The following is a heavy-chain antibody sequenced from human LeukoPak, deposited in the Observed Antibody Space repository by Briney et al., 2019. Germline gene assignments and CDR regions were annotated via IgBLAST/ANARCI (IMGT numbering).Heavy chain of an antibody. Sequence: RASVKVSCTASGYTFTGYYMHWVRQAPGQGLEWMGWINPHTGGTNYAQKFQGRVTMTRDTSISTAYMELSRLRSDDTAVYYCARDLGYCSGGSCSKPNAFDIWGQGTMVTVSS. CDR1: GYTFTGYY. CDR3: ARDLGYCSGGSCSKPNAFDI. CDR2: INPHTGGT. J-gene: IGHJ3*02. D-gene: IGHD2-15*01. V-gene: IGHV1-2*02.